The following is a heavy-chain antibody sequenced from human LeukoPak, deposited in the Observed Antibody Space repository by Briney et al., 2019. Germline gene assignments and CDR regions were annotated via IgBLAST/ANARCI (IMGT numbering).Heavy chain of an antibody. CDR3: ARDPEGWLQFGYYFDY. CDR1: GFTFATYA. D-gene: IGHD5-24*01. Sequence: GGSLRLSCAASGFTFATYAMSWVRQIPGKGLEWVANIKQDGSEKYYVDSVKGRFTISRDNAKNSLYLQMNSLRAEDTAVYYCARDPEGWLQFGYYFDYWGQGTLVTVSS. V-gene: IGHV3-7*01. CDR2: IKQDGSEK. J-gene: IGHJ4*02.